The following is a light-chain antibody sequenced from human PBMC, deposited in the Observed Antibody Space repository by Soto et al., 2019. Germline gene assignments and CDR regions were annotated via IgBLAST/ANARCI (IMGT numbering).Light chain of an antibody. CDR1: QDIRTE. Sequence: ALQMTQSPSSLSASVGDRVTITCRASQDIRTELGWYQQKPGKAPKLLIYGATTLQSGVPSRFSGSGSGTDFTLTISCLQTEDFATYYCLQDYNYPLTFGQGTKVEVK. CDR2: GAT. CDR3: LQDYNYPLT. J-gene: IGKJ1*01. V-gene: IGKV1-6*01.